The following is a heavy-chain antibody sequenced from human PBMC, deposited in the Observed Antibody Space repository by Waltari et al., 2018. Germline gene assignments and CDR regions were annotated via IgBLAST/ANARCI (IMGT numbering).Heavy chain of an antibody. CDR2: IYYSGST. CDR1: VGSIRSSSYS. J-gene: IGHJ4*02. CDR3: ARLDSFDY. Sequence: QLQLQASGPGLVKPSETLSLTCTVSVGSIRSSSYSWGWIRQPPGKGLEWIGSIYYSGSTYYNPSLKSRVTISVDTSKNQFSLKLSSVTAADTAVYYCARLDSFDYWGQGTLVTVSS. V-gene: IGHV4-39*01.